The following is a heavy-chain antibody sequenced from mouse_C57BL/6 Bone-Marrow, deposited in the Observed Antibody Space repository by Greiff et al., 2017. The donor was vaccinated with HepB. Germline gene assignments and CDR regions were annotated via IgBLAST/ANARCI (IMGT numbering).Heavy chain of an antibody. CDR2: ISSGGSYT. V-gene: IGHV5-6*01. D-gene: IGHD1-1*01. CDR3: ARRITTVDWYFDV. CDR1: GFTFSSYG. Sequence: EVQRVESGGDLVKPGGSLKLSCAASGFTFSSYGMSWVRQTPDKRLEWVATISSGGSYTYYPDSVKGRFTISRDNAKNTQYLQMSSLKSEDTAMYYCARRITTVDWYFDVWGTGTTVTVSS. J-gene: IGHJ1*03.